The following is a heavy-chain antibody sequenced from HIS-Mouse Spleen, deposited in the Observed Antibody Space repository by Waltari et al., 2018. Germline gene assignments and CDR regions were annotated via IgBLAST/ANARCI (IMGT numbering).Heavy chain of an antibody. CDR1: GFTFSSYA. CDR3: ALRSRYYYDSSGFFDI. Sequence: EVQLLESGGGLVQPGGSLRLSCAASGFTFSSYAMSWVRQAPGKGLEWVSGISGRGGSKYYADSVKGRFTISRDNSKNTLYLQMNSLRAEDTAVYYCALRSRYYYDSSGFFDIWGQGTMVTVSS. V-gene: IGHV3-23*01. D-gene: IGHD3-22*01. CDR2: ISGRGGSK. J-gene: IGHJ3*02.